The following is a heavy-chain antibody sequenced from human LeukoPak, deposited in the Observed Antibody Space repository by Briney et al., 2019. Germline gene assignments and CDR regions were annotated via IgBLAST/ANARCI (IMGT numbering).Heavy chain of an antibody. CDR3: ARGWLLD. D-gene: IGHD2-21*02. CDR1: GFTVSSNY. J-gene: IGHJ4*02. Sequence: PGGSLRLSCAASGFTVSSNYMSWVRQAPGKGLEWVSLIDNGGSFYTDSVKGRFTISRDNSNNMLFLQRNNLRAEDTAVYYCARGWLLDWGQGTLVTVSS. CDR2: IDNGGS. V-gene: IGHV3-53*01.